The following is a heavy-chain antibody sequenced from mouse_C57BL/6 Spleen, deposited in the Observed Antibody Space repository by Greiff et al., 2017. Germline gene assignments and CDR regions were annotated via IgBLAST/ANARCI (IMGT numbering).Heavy chain of an antibody. CDR1: GYTFTSYW. CDR2: IDPSDSYT. V-gene: IGHV1-50*01. Sequence: QVQLQQPGAELVKPGASVKLSCKASGYTFTSYWMQWVKQRPAQGLEWIGEIDPSDSYTNYNPKFKGKATLTVDTSSSTAYMQLSSLTSEDSAVYYCARGGYGSSSWFAYWGQGTLVTVSA. CDR3: ARGGYGSSSWFAY. D-gene: IGHD1-1*01. J-gene: IGHJ3*01.